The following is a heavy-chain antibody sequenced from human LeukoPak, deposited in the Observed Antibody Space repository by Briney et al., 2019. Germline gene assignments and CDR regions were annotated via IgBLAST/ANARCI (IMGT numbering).Heavy chain of an antibody. D-gene: IGHD3-10*01. J-gene: IGHJ6*02. CDR1: GYTFTIYD. V-gene: IGHV1-8*01. CDR3: AVYGSGSYYPHYYYYYGMDV. CDR2: MTPTSGNT. Sequence: GASVKVSCKASGYTFTIYDIKWVRQATGQGLEWMGWMTPTSGNTGYAQKFQGRVTMTRNTSISTAYMELSSLRSEDTAVYYCAVYGSGSYYPHYYYYYGMDVWGQGTTVTVSS.